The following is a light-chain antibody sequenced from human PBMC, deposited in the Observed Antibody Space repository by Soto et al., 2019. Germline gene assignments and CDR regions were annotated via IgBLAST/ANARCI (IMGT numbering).Light chain of an antibody. CDR1: SSNIGGYD. CDR3: QAFGRGLGNSL. Sequence: QSVLTQPPSMSGAPGQRVTIYCTGSSSNIGGYDVHWYQQLPETAPKLLMFVNSNRASGVPDRFSGSKSGTSASLTITGLQPEDEAYYYCQAFGRGLGNSLFGGGTKVTVL. V-gene: IGLV1-40*01. CDR2: VNS. J-gene: IGLJ2*01.